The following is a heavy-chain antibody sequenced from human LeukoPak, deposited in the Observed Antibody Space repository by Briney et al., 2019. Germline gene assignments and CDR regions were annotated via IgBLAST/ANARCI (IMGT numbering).Heavy chain of an antibody. CDR2: INHSGST. CDR3: ARGGVGNYYDSSGYRAGYFQH. Sequence: SETLSLTCAVYGGSFSGYYWSWIRQPPGKGLEWIGEINHSGSTNYNPSLKSRVTISVDTSKNQFSLKLSSVTAADTAVYYCARGGVGNYYDSSGYRAGYFQHWGQGTLVTVSS. V-gene: IGHV4-34*01. CDR1: GGSFSGYY. J-gene: IGHJ1*01. D-gene: IGHD3-22*01.